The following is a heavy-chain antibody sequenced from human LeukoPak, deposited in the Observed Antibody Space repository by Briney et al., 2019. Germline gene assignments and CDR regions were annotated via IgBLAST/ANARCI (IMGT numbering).Heavy chain of an antibody. D-gene: IGHD3-10*01. V-gene: IGHV3-33*08. CDR2: IWYDGSNK. Sequence: GGSLRLSCAASGFTFSSYGMHWVRQAPGKGLEWVAVIWYDGSNKYYADSVKGRFTVSRDNSKNTLYLQMNSLRAEDTAVYYCARVEGGSEYYFDYWGQGTLVTVSS. CDR3: ARVEGGSEYYFDY. CDR1: GFTFSSYG. J-gene: IGHJ4*02.